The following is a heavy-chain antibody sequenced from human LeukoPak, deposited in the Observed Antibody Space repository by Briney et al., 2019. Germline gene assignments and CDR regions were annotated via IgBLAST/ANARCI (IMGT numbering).Heavy chain of an antibody. CDR3: ARGERVPDF. J-gene: IGHJ4*02. V-gene: IGHV4-38-2*01. CDR2: AYHSGST. CDR1: GYSVSSGYY. Sequence: SETLSLTCAVSGYSVSSGYYWGWIRQPPGKELEWIGSAYHSGSTYYNPSLKSRVTISIHTSKNQFSLKLTSVTAADTAVYYCARGERVPDFWGQGTLVTVSS. D-gene: IGHD3-10*01.